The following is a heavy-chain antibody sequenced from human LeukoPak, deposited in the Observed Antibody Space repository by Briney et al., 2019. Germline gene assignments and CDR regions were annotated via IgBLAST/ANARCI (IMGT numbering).Heavy chain of an antibody. D-gene: IGHD6-19*01. CDR2: ISSSSSYI. CDR3: ARAAGYSSGWYSRYYFDY. V-gene: IGHV3-21*01. CDR1: GFTFSSYS. J-gene: IGHJ4*02. Sequence: GGSLRLSCAASGFTFSSYSMNWVRQAPGKGLEWVSSISSSSSYIYYADSVKGRFTISRDNAKNSLYLQMNSLRAEDTAVYYCARAAGYSSGWYSRYYFDYWGQGTLVTVSS.